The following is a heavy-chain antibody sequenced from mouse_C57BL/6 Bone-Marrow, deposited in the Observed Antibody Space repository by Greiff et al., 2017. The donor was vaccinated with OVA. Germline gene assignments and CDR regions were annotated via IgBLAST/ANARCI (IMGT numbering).Heavy chain of an antibody. CDR1: GYTFTSYW. V-gene: IGHV1-62-3*01. Sequence: VQLQQPGAELVKPGASVKLSCKASGYTFTSYWMHWVKQRPGRGLVWIGRIDHNSGSTNYNEKFKSKATLTVDKSSSTAYMQLSSLTSEDSAVYYCARSFYYGSTFDYWGQGTTLTVSS. J-gene: IGHJ2*01. D-gene: IGHD1-1*01. CDR3: ARSFYYGSTFDY. CDR2: IDHNSGST.